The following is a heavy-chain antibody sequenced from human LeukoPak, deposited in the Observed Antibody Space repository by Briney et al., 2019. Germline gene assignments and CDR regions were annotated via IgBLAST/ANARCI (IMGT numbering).Heavy chain of an antibody. J-gene: IGHJ4*02. D-gene: IGHD3-22*01. CDR2: ISYDGSNK. CDR1: GFTFSSYW. CDR3: ARDWLTYYYDSSGPYFDY. Sequence: GGSLRLSCAASGFTFSSYWMSWVRQAPGKGLEWVAVISYDGSNKYYADSVKGRFTISRDNSKNTLYLQMNSLRAEDTAVYYCARDWLTYYYDSSGPYFDYWGQGTLVTVSS. V-gene: IGHV3-30-3*01.